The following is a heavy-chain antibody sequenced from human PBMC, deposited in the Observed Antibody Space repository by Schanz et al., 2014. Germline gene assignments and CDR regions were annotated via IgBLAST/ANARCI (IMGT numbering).Heavy chain of an antibody. CDR2: ISWNSVTK. CDR3: ARDSRYCTGVDCKGDAFDL. CDR1: GFTFSSYA. Sequence: LVESGGGVVQPGRSLRLSCAASGFTFSSYAMHWVRQAPGKGLEWVSGISWNSVTKGYADSVRGRFTISRDNAKNSLYLQLNSLTAEDTAVYHCARDSRYCTGVDCKGDAFDLWGQGTLVTVSS. J-gene: IGHJ3*01. D-gene: IGHD2-8*02. V-gene: IGHV3-9*01.